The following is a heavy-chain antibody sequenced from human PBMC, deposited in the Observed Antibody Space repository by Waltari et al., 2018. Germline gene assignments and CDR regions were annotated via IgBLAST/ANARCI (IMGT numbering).Heavy chain of an antibody. V-gene: IGHV3-48*01. CDR1: GLPFSSYS. CDR3: ARGPGVLVYDSSGSEGY. CDR2: ISGDSNTI. D-gene: IGHD3-22*01. J-gene: IGHJ4*02. Sequence: EVQLVASGGGSVQPGGSLRLSCAASGLPFSSYSMNPVRQAPGQGLEWVLYISGDSNTIYCADSVKGRFTISRDNAKNSLNLQMISLRAEDTAVYYCARGPGVLVYDSSGSEGYWGQGTLVTVSS.